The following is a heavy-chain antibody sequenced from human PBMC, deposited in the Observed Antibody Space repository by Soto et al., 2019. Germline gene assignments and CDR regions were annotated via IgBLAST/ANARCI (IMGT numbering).Heavy chain of an antibody. CDR3: ARTTSPGGRGGGAADY. Sequence: GGSLRLSCADSGFTFSSYSMNWVRQAPGKGLEWVSYISSSSSTIYYADSVKGRFTISRDNAKNSLYLQMNSLRDEDPAVDYCARTTSPGGRGGGAADYWGQGTLVTVSS. V-gene: IGHV3-48*02. CDR1: GFTFSSYS. J-gene: IGHJ4*02. D-gene: IGHD3-16*01. CDR2: ISSSSSTI.